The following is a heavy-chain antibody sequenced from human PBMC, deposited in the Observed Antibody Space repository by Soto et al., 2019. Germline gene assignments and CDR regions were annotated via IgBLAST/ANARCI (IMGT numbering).Heavy chain of an antibody. CDR1: GFTFSSYS. CDR2: ISSSSSYI. Sequence: PGGSLRLSCAASGFTFSSYSMNWVRQAPGKGLEWVSSISSSSSYIYYADSVKGRFTISRDNAKNSLYLQMNSLGAEDTAVYYCARDAVDFYGMDVWGQGTTVTVSS. J-gene: IGHJ6*02. V-gene: IGHV3-21*01. CDR3: ARDAVDFYGMDV.